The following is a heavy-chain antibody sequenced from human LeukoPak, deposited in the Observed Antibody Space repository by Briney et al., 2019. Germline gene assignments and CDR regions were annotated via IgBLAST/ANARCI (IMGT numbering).Heavy chain of an antibody. CDR1: GASVGLYS. CDR3: ARLGSYHDL. V-gene: IGHV4-4*09. D-gene: IGHD1-26*01. CDR2: IHTSGAG. J-gene: IGHJ5*02. Sequence: SGTRSLTCTVSGASVGLYSWSWIRQTPEKVLEWVGHIHTSGAGTYYSSFKGRLPMSIDTSRNQLSLRLTSVAAADTAGYFCARLGSYHDLWGQGALVTVSS.